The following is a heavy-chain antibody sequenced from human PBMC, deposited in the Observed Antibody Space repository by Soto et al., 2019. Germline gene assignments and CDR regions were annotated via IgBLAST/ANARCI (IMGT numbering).Heavy chain of an antibody. J-gene: IGHJ3*02. V-gene: IGHV1-69*13. CDR3: ARDSLDGSYSKVSDAFDI. CDR2: IIPIFGTA. CDR1: GGTFSSYA. Sequence: ASVKVSCKASGGTFSSYAISWVRQAPGQGLEWMGGIIPIFGTANYAQKFQGRVTITADESTSTAYMELSSLRSEDTAVYYCARDSLDGSYSKVSDAFDIWGQGTMVTVSS. D-gene: IGHD1-26*01.